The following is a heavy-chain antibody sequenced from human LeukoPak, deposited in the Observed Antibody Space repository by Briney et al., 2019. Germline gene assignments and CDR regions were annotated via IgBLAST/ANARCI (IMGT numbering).Heavy chain of an antibody. CDR2: IYHSGST. CDR1: GYSISSGYY. D-gene: IGHD5-18*01. Sequence: PSETLSLTCTVSGYSISSGYYWGWIRQPPGKGLEWIGSIYHSGSTYYNPSLKSRVTISVDTSKNQFSLRLSSVTAADTAVYYCARDINTAMVSRGVDYWGQGTLVTVSS. CDR3: ARDINTAMVSRGVDY. V-gene: IGHV4-38-2*02. J-gene: IGHJ4*02.